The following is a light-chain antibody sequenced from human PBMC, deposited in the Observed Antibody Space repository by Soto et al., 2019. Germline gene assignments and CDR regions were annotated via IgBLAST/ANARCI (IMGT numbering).Light chain of an antibody. J-gene: IGKJ5*01. CDR3: QQRNNGPAMT. CDR2: DSS. CDR1: QNVDKF. V-gene: IGKV3-11*01. Sequence: SQNVDKFLAWYQQRPGQPPRLLIFDSSNRATGVPVRFSGSGSGTFFSLTIGSVEPEDSAVSYCQQRNNGPAMTIGPGTRLEIK.